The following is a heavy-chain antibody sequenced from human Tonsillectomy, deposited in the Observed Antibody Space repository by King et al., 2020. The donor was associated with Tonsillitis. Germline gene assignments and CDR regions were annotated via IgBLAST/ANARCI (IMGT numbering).Heavy chain of an antibody. Sequence: QLVQSGAEVKKPGATVKISCKVSGYTFTDYYIHWVQQAPGKGLEWMGLIDPENSETMYTEKFQGTVTITADTSTDTAYMEVSSLSSEDTAVYYCARSGSYTYGFDYWGQGTLVTVSS. CDR1: GYTFTDYY. CDR3: ARSGSYTYGFDY. D-gene: IGHD5-18*01. CDR2: IDPENSET. J-gene: IGHJ4*02. V-gene: IGHV1-69-2*01.